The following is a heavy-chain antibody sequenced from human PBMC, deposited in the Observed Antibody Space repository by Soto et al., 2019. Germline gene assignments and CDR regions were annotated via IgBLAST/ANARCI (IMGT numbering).Heavy chain of an antibody. CDR2: IYPGDSDT. CDR3: ARHRGYSYGYYFDY. Sequence: RGESLKISCKGSGYNFSTYWIGWVRQMPGKGLEWMGIIYPGDSDTRYSPSFQGQVTISADKSISTAYLQWSSLKASDTAMYYCARHRGYSYGYYFDYWGQGTLVTVSS. CDR1: GYNFSTYW. D-gene: IGHD5-18*01. J-gene: IGHJ4*02. V-gene: IGHV5-51*01.